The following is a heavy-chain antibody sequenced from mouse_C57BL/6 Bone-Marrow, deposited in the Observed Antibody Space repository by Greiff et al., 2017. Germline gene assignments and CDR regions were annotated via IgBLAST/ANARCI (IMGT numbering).Heavy chain of an antibody. D-gene: IGHD4-1*01. V-gene: IGHV1-55*01. CDR3: ARSGPLGRSFDY. Sequence: VQLQQPGAELVKPGASVKMSCKASGYTFTSYWITWVKQRPGQGLEWIGDIYPTSGRTNYNEKFKSKAILTVDPSSNTAYMQLSSLTSEDSAVFYCARSGPLGRSFDYWCQGTTLTVSS. CDR2: IYPTSGRT. J-gene: IGHJ2*01. CDR1: GYTFTSYW.